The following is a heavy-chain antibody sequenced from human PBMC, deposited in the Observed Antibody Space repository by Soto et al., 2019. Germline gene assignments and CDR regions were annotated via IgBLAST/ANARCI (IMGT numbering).Heavy chain of an antibody. Sequence: QVQLVESGGGVVQPGGSLRLSCVASGFTFSSFSLHWVRQAPGKGLEWLALISYDGRRKYNADSVKGRFTISRENSNNTRYLQLSSLRPEDTAVYYCARTTAVAGTPEFDYWGQGALVTVSS. CDR3: ARTTAVAGTPEFDY. J-gene: IGHJ4*02. CDR1: GFTFSSFS. V-gene: IGHV3-30*04. CDR2: ISYDGRRK. D-gene: IGHD6-19*01.